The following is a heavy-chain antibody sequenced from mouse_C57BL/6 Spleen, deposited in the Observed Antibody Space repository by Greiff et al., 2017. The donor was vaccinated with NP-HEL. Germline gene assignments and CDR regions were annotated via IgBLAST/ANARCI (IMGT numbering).Heavy chain of an antibody. CDR3: AKIYYDYDGVAMDY. D-gene: IGHD2-4*01. CDR1: GYTFTSYW. CDR2: IHPNSGST. Sequence: VQLQQPGAELVKPGASVKLSCKASGYTFTSYWMHWVKQRPGQGLEWIGMIHPNSGSTNYNEKFKSKATLTVDKSSSTAYMQLSSLTSEDSAVYYCAKIYYDYDGVAMDYWGQGTSVTVSS. V-gene: IGHV1-64*01. J-gene: IGHJ4*01.